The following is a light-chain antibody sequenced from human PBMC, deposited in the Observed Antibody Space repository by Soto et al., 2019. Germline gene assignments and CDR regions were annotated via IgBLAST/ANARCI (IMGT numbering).Light chain of an antibody. V-gene: IGKV3-15*01. Sequence: EIVMTQSPAPLSVSPGERAILSCRASHGVSSTLAGYQQKPCQAPRRLLYGASTRATGIPTRSSGSGSGTECTLTISILQSANFAVYYCQQYNNCPPLTFGGGTKVEIK. CDR3: QQYNNCPPLT. CDR1: HGVSST. CDR2: GAS. J-gene: IGKJ4*01.